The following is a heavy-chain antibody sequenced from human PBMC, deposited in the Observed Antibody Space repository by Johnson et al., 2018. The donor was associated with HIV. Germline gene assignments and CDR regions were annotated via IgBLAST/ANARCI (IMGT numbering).Heavy chain of an antibody. V-gene: IGHV3-33*03. Sequence: QVQVVESGGGVVQPGRSLRLSCAASGFSFSSYGMHWVRQAPGKGLEWVAVIWCGGMTKYCEDYVKGRITISRDNAKNSLYLQMNSLRAEDTAVYYCAKARAAAGTSDAFDIWGQGTMVTVSS. D-gene: IGHD6-13*01. CDR2: IWCGGMTK. CDR1: GFSFSSYG. J-gene: IGHJ3*02. CDR3: AKARAAAGTSDAFDI.